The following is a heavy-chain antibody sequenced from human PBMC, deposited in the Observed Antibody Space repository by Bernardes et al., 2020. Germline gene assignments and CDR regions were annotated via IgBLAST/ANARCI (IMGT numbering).Heavy chain of an antibody. CDR3: ARLGSAAAGLDY. V-gene: IGHV3-53*01. D-gene: IGHD6-13*01. J-gene: IGHJ4*02. CDR1: GFTVSSNY. Sequence: GGSLRLSCAASGFTVSSNYMSWVRQAPGKGLDWVSVIYSGGSTYYADPVKGRFTISRDNSTNTLYPQMNSLRAEDTAVYYCARLGSAAAGLDYWSQGTVVTGST. CDR2: IYSGGST.